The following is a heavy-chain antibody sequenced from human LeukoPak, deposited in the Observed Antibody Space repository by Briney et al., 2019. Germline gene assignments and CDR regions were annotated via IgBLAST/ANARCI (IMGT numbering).Heavy chain of an antibody. V-gene: IGHV4-38-2*02. CDR3: ARAPGAYYFDF. Sequence: SETLSLTCSVSGYSISSGYHCGWIRQPPGKGLEWIGSIYHIGTTYYSPSLKSRVTISVDTSKNQFSLKLSSVTAADTAVYYCARAPGAYYFDFWGQGTLVTVSS. CDR1: GYSISSGYH. J-gene: IGHJ4*02. CDR2: IYHIGTT.